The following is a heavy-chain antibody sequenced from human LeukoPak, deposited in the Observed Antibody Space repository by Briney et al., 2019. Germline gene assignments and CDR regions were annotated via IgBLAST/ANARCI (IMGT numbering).Heavy chain of an antibody. CDR3: ASPSKMVISRGGFDI. V-gene: IGHV4-39*01. CDR2: IYFSET. Sequence: SETLSLTCTVSGGSSSDTTYYWAWIRQPPGKGLEWIGSIYFSETKYNPSLKPRIIISGDTSRNQFSLKLSSVTAADTAVYYCASPSKMVISRGGFDIWGQGTMVTVSA. J-gene: IGHJ3*02. CDR1: GGSSSDTTYY. D-gene: IGHD3-22*01.